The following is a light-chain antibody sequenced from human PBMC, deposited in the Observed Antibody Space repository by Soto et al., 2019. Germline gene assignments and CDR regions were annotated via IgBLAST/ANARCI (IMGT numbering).Light chain of an antibody. Sequence: DIQMTQSPSTLSGSVGDRVTITCRARQTISSWLAWYQQKPGKAPKLLIYKASTLKSGVPSRFSGSGSGTEFTLTISSLQPDDFATYYCQHDNSYSEAFGQGTKVDIK. J-gene: IGKJ1*01. CDR3: QHDNSYSEA. V-gene: IGKV1-5*03. CDR1: QTISSW. CDR2: KAS.